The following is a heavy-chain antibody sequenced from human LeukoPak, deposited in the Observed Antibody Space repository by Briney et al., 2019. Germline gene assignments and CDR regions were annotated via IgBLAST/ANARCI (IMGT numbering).Heavy chain of an antibody. CDR1: GGTFSSYA. J-gene: IGHJ6*02. CDR2: ISAYNGNT. Sequence: ASVKVSCKASGGTFSSYAISWVRQAPGQGLEWMGWISAYNGNTNSAQKLQGRVTMTTDTSTSTAYMELRSLRSDDTAVYYCARDLGWSLPWFGDSRYYYYGMDVWGQGTTVTVSS. V-gene: IGHV1-18*01. D-gene: IGHD3-10*01. CDR3: ARDLGWSLPWFGDSRYYYYGMDV.